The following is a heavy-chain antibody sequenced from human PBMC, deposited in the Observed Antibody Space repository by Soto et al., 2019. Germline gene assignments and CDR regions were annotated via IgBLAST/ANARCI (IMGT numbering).Heavy chain of an antibody. V-gene: IGHV3-7*04. J-gene: IGHJ6*02. Sequence: EVQLVESGGGLVQPGGSLRLSCGASGFTFRTYWLSWVRQVPGKGLEWVDNINLDGREKNYGDSVKGRFTISRDNAKNSLHLQMSSLRAEDPAFYYCARDGSPIWYSYDYHGMDVWGQGTTVTVSS. CDR3: ARDGSPIWYSYDYHGMDV. D-gene: IGHD5-18*01. CDR1: GFTFRTYW. CDR2: INLDGREK.